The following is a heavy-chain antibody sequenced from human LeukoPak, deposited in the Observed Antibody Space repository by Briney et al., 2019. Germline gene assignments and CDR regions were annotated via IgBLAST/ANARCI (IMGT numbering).Heavy chain of an antibody. CDR3: VRTLRSIVGSYGAFDI. J-gene: IGHJ3*02. CDR1: GGSISSYY. CDR2: IYTSGST. D-gene: IGHD1-26*01. V-gene: IGHV4-4*07. Sequence: PSETLSLTCTVSGGSISSYYWSWIRQPARKGLEWIGRIYTSGSTNYNPSLKSRVTMSVDTSKNQFSLKLSSVTAADTAVYYCVRTLRSIVGSYGAFDIWGQGTMVTVSS.